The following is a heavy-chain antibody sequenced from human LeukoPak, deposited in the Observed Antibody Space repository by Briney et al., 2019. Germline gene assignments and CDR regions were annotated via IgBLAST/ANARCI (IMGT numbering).Heavy chain of an antibody. CDR2: ITGSGGTT. CDR1: GFTLSNYA. J-gene: IGHJ4*02. D-gene: IGHD2-15*01. Sequence: PGGSLRLSCAASGFTLSNYAMSWVRQAPGKGLEWVSAITGSGGTTYYADSVKGRFTISRDNSKNTLYLQMNSLRAEDTAVYYCAKSVVAGVYGSFDYWGQGTLVTVSS. CDR3: AKSVVAGVYGSFDY. V-gene: IGHV3-23*01.